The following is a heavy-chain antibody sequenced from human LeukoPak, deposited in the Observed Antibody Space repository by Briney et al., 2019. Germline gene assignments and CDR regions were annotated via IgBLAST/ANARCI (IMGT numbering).Heavy chain of an antibody. J-gene: IGHJ4*02. CDR2: IRGNGET. V-gene: IGHV3-23*01. CDR3: ARASWVSSSDAVR. D-gene: IGHD6-25*01. CDR1: GLSFSSFA. Sequence: PGGSLRLSCAASGLSFSSFAMSWVRQRPARGLEWVSSIRGNGETSYADSGKGRFSLSSDSSRNTVYFQLNNLRVEDTAIYYCARASWVSSSDAVRWGQGTLVTVSS.